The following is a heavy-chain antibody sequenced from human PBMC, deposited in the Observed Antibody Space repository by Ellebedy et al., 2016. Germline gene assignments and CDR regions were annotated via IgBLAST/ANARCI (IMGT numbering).Heavy chain of an antibody. J-gene: IGHJ4*02. CDR3: GRSDSVTTFVIDS. CDR1: GFSFSSFG. V-gene: IGHV3-33*01. D-gene: IGHD4-17*01. Sequence: GGSLRLSXATSGFSFSSFGMHWVRQAPGKGLEWVAVIWYDGGHKFYADSVQGRFTISRDNSRNTLFLQMENLGVDDTAVYYCGRSDSVTTFVIDSWGQGTRVIVSS. CDR2: IWYDGGHK.